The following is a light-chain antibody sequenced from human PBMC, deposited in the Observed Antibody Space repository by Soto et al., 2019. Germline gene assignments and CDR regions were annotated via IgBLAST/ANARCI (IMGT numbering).Light chain of an antibody. CDR2: NDN. CDR1: SSNIGSKT. CDR3: DSYTSSRAYV. J-gene: IGLJ1*01. Sequence: QSVLTQPPSTSGTPGQRVTISCSGSSSNIGSKTLNWFRQVPGTAPKLLIYNDNQRPSGVPDRFSGSKSGTSASLAISGLQSEDEADYYCDSYTSSRAYVFGIGTKLTVL. V-gene: IGLV1-44*01.